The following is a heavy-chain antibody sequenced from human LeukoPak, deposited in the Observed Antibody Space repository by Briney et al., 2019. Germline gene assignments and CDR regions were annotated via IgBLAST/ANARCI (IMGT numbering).Heavy chain of an antibody. Sequence: GGSLTLACAASGFTGSSDATGWVRQAPGQGLEWVSAISGGGSSTYYADSGKGRFTIDRDNCKNTLYLQMTSLRAEDTAVYYRAKEDSSGWYGGHRSAAWDYYYYYGMDVWGQGTTVTVSS. J-gene: IGHJ6*02. CDR1: GFTGSSDA. D-gene: IGHD6-19*01. CDR2: ISGGGSST. V-gene: IGHV3-23*01. CDR3: AKEDSSGWYGGHRSAAWDYYYYYGMDV.